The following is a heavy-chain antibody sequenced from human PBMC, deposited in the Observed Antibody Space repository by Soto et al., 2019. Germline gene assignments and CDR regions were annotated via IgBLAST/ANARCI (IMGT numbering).Heavy chain of an antibody. CDR2: IRNEPKGYTT. V-gene: IGHV3-72*01. Sequence: ELQLVESGGGLVQRGGSLRLSCAASGFTISDHYMDWVRQAPGKGLEWVGRIRNEPKGYTTEYAASVKGRFTISRYDSENSLYLQMNNLKTEDTAVYYCVRNLAAGGTFYFDYWGQGALVTVSS. J-gene: IGHJ4*02. CDR3: VRNLAAGGTFYFDY. CDR1: GFTISDHY. D-gene: IGHD6-13*01.